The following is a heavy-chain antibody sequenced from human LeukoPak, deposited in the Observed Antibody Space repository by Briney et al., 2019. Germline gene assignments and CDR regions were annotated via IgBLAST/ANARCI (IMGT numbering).Heavy chain of an antibody. CDR1: GFTFSSYA. V-gene: IGHV3-21*01. J-gene: IGHJ4*02. CDR2: ISSSSSYI. Sequence: GGSLRLSCAASGFTFSSYAMSWVRQAPGKGLEWVSSISSSSSYIYYADSVKGRFTISRDNAKNSLYLQMNSLRAEDTAVYYCARGRNVQIFDYWGQGTLVTVSS. D-gene: IGHD1-1*01. CDR3: ARGRNVQIFDY.